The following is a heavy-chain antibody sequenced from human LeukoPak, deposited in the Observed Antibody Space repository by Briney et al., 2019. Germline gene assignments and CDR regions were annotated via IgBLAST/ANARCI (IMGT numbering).Heavy chain of an antibody. D-gene: IGHD1-26*01. CDR3: ARDWSGGDYYYYYYMDV. J-gene: IGHJ6*03. CDR1: GGSISSYY. V-gene: IGHV4-4*07. Sequence: PSETLSLTCTVSGGSISSYYWSWIRQPAGKGLEWIGRIYTSGSTNYNPSLKSRVTMSVDTSKNQFSLKLSSVTAADTAVYHCARDWSGGDYYYYYYMDVWGKGTTVTVSS. CDR2: IYTSGST.